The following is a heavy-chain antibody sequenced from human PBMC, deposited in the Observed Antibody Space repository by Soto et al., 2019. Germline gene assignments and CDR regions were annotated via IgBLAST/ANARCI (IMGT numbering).Heavy chain of an antibody. CDR1: GFTFATYA. CDR2: ISATGIST. V-gene: IGHV3-23*01. J-gene: IGHJ4*01. D-gene: IGHD1-1*01. CDR3: ARDKDTSSWTGFDF. Sequence: GGSLRLSCAASGFTFATYAMSWVRQAPGKGLEWVSAISATGISTHYADSVKGRVTISRDNSANTLSLEMSSLTAEDTAVYYCARDKDTSSWTGFDFWGHGTLVTVSS.